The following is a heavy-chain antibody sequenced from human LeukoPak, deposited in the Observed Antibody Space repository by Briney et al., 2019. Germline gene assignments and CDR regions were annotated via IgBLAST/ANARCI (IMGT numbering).Heavy chain of an antibody. CDR3: ARDLAYYGSGSSPYYFDY. CDR2: IIPIFGTA. CDR1: GGTFSSYA. D-gene: IGHD3-10*01. J-gene: IGHJ4*02. V-gene: IGHV1-69*13. Sequence: SVKVSCKASGGTFSSYAISWVRQAPGQGLEWMGGIIPIFGTANYAQKFQGRVTITADESTSTAYMELSSLRSEDTAVYYCARDLAYYGSGSSPYYFDYWGQGTLVTVSS.